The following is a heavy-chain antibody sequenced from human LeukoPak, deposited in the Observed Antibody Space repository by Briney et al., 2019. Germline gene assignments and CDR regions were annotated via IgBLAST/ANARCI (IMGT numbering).Heavy chain of an antibody. CDR2: IKQDGSEK. CDR1: GFTFGSYA. J-gene: IGHJ4*02. D-gene: IGHD5-12*01. Sequence: GGSLRLSCAASGFTFGSYAMHWVRQAPGKGLEWVANIKQDGSEKYYVDSVKGRFTISRDNAKNSLYLQMNSLRAEDTAVYYCARDGIVATIGDYWGQGTLVTVSS. CDR3: ARDGIVATIGDY. V-gene: IGHV3-7*01.